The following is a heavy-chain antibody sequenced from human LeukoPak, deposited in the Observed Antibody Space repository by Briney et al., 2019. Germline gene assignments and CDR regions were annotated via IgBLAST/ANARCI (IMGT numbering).Heavy chain of an antibody. CDR2: IYHSGST. Sequence: SETLSLTCSVSGYSINSGYYWGWIRQPPGKGLEWIGTIYHSGSTYCNPSLKSRVTISVDRSKNQFSLKLSSVTAADTAVYYCASVIAAAGLYFQHWGQGTLVTVSS. CDR3: ASVIAAAGLYFQH. J-gene: IGHJ1*01. D-gene: IGHD6-13*01. CDR1: GYSINSGYY. V-gene: IGHV4-38-2*01.